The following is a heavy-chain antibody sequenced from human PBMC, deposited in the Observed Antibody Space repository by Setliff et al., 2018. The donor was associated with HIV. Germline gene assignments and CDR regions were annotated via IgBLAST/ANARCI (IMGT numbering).Heavy chain of an antibody. Sequence: SETLSLTCSVSNGSISNYYWTWIRQPAGKGLEWIGRIHTSGITNYNPSLKSRVNMSLDTSENYFSLNLTSVTAADTAVYYCAREGGTDRFLDYWGQGTPVTVS. D-gene: IGHD3-16*01. CDR1: NGSISNYY. CDR2: IHTSGIT. CDR3: AREGGTDRFLDY. J-gene: IGHJ4*01. V-gene: IGHV4-4*07.